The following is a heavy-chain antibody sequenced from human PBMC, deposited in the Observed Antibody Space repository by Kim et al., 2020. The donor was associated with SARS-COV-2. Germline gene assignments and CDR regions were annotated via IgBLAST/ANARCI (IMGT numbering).Heavy chain of an antibody. CDR3: ARRMKSGNDYYGMDV. V-gene: IGHV5-51*01. CDR2: IYPGDSDT. J-gene: IGHJ6*02. CDR1: GYSFTSYW. Sequence: GESLKISCKGSGYSFTSYWIGWVRQMPGKGLEWMVIIYPGDSDTRYSPSFQGQVTISADKSISTAYLQWSSLKASDTAMYYCARRMKSGNDYYGMDVWGQGTTVTVSS. D-gene: IGHD3-3*01.